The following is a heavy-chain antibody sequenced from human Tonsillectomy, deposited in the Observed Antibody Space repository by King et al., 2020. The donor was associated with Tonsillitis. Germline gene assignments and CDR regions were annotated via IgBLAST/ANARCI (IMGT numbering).Heavy chain of an antibody. CDR1: GFTFRNYA. J-gene: IGHJ4*02. Sequence: QVQLVESGGGVVQPGRSLRLSCAASGFTFRNYAMHWVRQAPGKGLEWVAVISYDGSNKYYADSVKGRFTISRDNSKNTLYLQMNRLRAELRAEDTAVYYCAREGSNWYSFFDYWGQGTLVTVSS. V-gene: IGHV3-30-3*01. D-gene: IGHD6-13*01. CDR2: ISYDGSNK. CDR3: AREGSNWYSFFDY.